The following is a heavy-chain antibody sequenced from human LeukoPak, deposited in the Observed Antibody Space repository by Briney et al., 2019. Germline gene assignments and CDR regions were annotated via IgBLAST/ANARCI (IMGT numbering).Heavy chain of an antibody. CDR2: IDQSGGRN. Sequence: GGSLRLSCAASGFTFSSYTMNWVRQAPGRGLEWVANIDQSGGRNNYVDSVKGRFTISRDNAKNSLFLEMSSLRADDTAVYFCARDVEGGTFDIWGQGTTVTVSS. J-gene: IGHJ3*02. CDR3: ARDVEGGTFDI. CDR1: GFTFSSYT. V-gene: IGHV3-7*05. D-gene: IGHD3-16*01.